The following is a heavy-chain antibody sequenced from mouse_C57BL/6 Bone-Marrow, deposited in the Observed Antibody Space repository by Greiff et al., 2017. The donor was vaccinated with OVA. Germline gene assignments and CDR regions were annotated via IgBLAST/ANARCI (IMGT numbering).Heavy chain of an antibody. CDR1: GFTFSDFY. V-gene: IGHV7-1*01. CDR3: ARDAYYGSSYDAMGY. CDR2: SRNKANDYTT. Sequence: DVMLVESGGGLVQSGRSLRLSCATSGFTFSDFYMEWVRQAPGKGLEWIAASRNKANDYTTEYSASVKGRFIVSRDTSPSILYLQMNARRADDTAIYDCARDAYYGSSYDAMGYWGPGTSVTVSS. J-gene: IGHJ4*01. D-gene: IGHD1-1*01.